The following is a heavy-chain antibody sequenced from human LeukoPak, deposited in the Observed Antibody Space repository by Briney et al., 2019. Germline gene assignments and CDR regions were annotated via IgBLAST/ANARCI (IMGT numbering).Heavy chain of an antibody. CDR1: SGSIFSSNW. D-gene: IGHD4/OR15-4a*01. J-gene: IGHJ4*02. CDR2: IFHSGST. CDR3: ARADYGHDTLDY. Sequence: SETLSLTCAVSSGSIFSSNWWSWVRQPPGKGLEWIGQIFHSGSTTYSPSLKSRVTISVDTSKNQFSLKLSSVTAADTAVYYCARADYGHDTLDYWGQGTLVTVSS. V-gene: IGHV4-4*02.